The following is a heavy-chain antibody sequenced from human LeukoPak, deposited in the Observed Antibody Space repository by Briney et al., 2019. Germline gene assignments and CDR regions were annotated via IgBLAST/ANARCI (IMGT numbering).Heavy chain of an antibody. CDR2: ITHTGST. J-gene: IGHJ3*02. CDR1: GGSFSGYY. V-gene: IGHV4-34*01. Sequence: SETLSLTCAVNGGSFSGYYWNWIRQPPGKGLEWIGDITHTGSTNDNPSLAGRVTVSVDTTKNQFSLSLASVTAADTALYYCARGSPAADDAFDIWGQGTLVTVSS. D-gene: IGHD6-13*01. CDR3: ARGSPAADDAFDI.